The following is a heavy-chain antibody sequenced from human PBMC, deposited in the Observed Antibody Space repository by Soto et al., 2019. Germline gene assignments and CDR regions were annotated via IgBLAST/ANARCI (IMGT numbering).Heavy chain of an antibody. D-gene: IGHD1-26*01. CDR2: TYYRSKWYN. J-gene: IGHJ4*02. Sequence: SQTLSLTCAISGDSVSSNCAAWNWIRQSPSRGLEWLGRTYYRSKWYNDYAVSVKSRITINPDTSKNQFSLQLNSVTPEDTAVYFWGKGAWQVPTFDYWGQGTLVTVSS. CDR3: GKGAWQVPTFDY. V-gene: IGHV6-1*01. CDR1: GDSVSSNCAA.